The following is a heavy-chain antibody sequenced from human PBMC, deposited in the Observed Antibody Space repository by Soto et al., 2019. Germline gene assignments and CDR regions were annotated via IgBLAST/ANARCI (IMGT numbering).Heavy chain of an antibody. CDR3: ARHNRDFSSSSYGFYYRMEV. CDR1: GYSFTSYW. V-gene: IGHV5-10-1*01. J-gene: IGHJ6*02. Sequence: LGESLKISCKGSGYSFTSYWIIWVRQMPEKGLEWMGNIDPFDSYTNYNPSFRVYVTISTDKSNSTAYLQWSSLKASDTAIYYCARHNRDFSSSSYGFYYRMEVLGQETTVMVSS. CDR2: IDPFDSYT. D-gene: IGHD6-6*01.